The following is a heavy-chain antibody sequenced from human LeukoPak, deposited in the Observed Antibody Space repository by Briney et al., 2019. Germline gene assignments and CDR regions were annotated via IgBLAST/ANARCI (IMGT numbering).Heavy chain of an antibody. CDR3: ARGRPDGSGSLNWFDP. J-gene: IGHJ5*02. Sequence: SETLSLTCTISGGSLSPYYWNWIRQPAGKGLEWIGRIYSSGTTNYNPSLKSRVTISVGTSKNQFSLKLSSVTAADTAVYYCARGRPDGSGSLNWFDPWGQGTLVTVSS. V-gene: IGHV4-4*07. CDR1: GGSLSPYY. D-gene: IGHD3-10*01. CDR2: IYSSGTT.